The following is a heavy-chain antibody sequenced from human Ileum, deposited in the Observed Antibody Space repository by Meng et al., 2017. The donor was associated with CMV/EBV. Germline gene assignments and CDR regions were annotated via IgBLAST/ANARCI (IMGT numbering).Heavy chain of an antibody. V-gene: IGHV3-21*01. CDR3: AIWGVAGDGQFDY. CDR2: ISSSSSYI. J-gene: IGHJ4*02. CDR1: GFTFSSYS. D-gene: IGHD6-13*01. Sequence: GESLSLSCAASGFTFSSYSMDWVRQAPEEGLEWVSSISSSSSYIYYADSGTGRFTISRENAKNSLYRQMNSLRAEDTAVYYCAIWGVAGDGQFDYWGQGTLVTVSS.